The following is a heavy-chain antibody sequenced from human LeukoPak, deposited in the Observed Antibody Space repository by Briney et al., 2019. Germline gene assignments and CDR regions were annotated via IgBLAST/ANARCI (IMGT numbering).Heavy chain of an antibody. J-gene: IGHJ3*02. CDR3: ARSWNYGRAVEAFDI. V-gene: IGHV4-38-2*02. CDR1: GYSISGGYY. CDR2: MYHSGST. D-gene: IGHD1-7*01. Sequence: PSETLSLTCTVSGYSISGGYYWGWIRQPPGKRLEWIGSMYHSGSTYYNPSLKSRVTISVDTSKNQFCLKLSSVTATDTAIYYCARSWNYGRAVEAFDIWGQGTMVTVSS.